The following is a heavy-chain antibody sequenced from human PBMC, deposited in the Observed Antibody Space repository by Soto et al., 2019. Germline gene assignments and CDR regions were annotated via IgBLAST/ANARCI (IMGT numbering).Heavy chain of an antibody. D-gene: IGHD3-22*01. CDR1: GFTFSTYG. J-gene: IGHJ1*01. CDR3: AKNDYYDSSGYFTTEYFHH. CDR2: ISYDGSNT. V-gene: IGHV3-30*18. Sequence: GGSLRLSCAASGFTFSTYGMHWVRQAPGKGLEWVAVISYDGSNTYYADSVKGRFTISRDNSKNTLYLQMNSLRTEDTAVYYCAKNDYYDSSGYFTTEYFHHWGQGTLVTVSS.